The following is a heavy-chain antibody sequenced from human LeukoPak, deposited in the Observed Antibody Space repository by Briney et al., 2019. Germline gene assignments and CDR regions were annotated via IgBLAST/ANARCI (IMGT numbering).Heavy chain of an antibody. D-gene: IGHD6-19*01. CDR1: EFTFSSYN. Sequence: GGSLRLSCAASEFTFSSYNMNWVRQAPGKGLEWVSSISSTSKYIYYADSVKGRFTISRDNAKNSLYLQMNSLRAEDTAVYYCAREGYSSGWYPPGDAFDIWGQGTMVTVSS. V-gene: IGHV3-21*01. J-gene: IGHJ3*02. CDR3: AREGYSSGWYPPGDAFDI. CDR2: ISSTSKYI.